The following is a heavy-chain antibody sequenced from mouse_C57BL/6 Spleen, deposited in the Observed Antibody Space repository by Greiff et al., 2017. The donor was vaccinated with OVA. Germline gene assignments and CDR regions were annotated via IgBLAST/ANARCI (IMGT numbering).Heavy chain of an antibody. CDR2: IYPRSGNT. CDR1: GYTFTSYG. Sequence: QVQLKQSGAELVKPGASVKLSCKASGYTFTSYGISWVKQRTGQGLEWIGEIYPRSGNTYYNEKFKGKATLTADKSSSTAYMELRSLTSEDSAVYFCAANWERGYYAMDYWGQGTSVTVSS. D-gene: IGHD4-1*01. J-gene: IGHJ4*01. V-gene: IGHV1-81*01. CDR3: AANWERGYYAMDY.